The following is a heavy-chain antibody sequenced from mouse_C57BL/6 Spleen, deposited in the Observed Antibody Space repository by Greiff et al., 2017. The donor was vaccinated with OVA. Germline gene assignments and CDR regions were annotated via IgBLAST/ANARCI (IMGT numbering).Heavy chain of an antibody. D-gene: IGHD1-1*01. CDR3: VRGEDGSSYDYYAMDY. V-gene: IGHV10-3*01. CDR2: IRSKSSNYAT. Sequence: GGGLVQPKGSLKLSCAASGFTFNTYAMHWVRQAPGKGLEWVARIRSKSSNYATYYADSVKDRFTISRDDSQSMLYLQMNNLKTEDTAMYYCVRGEDGSSYDYYAMDYWGQGTSVTVSS. J-gene: IGHJ4*01. CDR1: GFTFNTYA.